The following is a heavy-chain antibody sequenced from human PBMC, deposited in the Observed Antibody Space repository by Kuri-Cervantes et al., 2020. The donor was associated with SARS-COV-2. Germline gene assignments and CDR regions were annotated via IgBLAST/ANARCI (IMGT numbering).Heavy chain of an antibody. CDR2: ISSSSSYI. CDR1: GFTFSSYS. V-gene: IGHV3-21*01. Sequence: GESLKISCAASGFTFSSYSMNWVRQAPGEGLEWVSSISSSSSYIYYADSVKGRFTISRDNAKNSLYLQMNSLRAEDTAVYYCARVHYDSSGYYYNYWGQGTLVTVSS. CDR3: ARVHYDSSGYYYNY. D-gene: IGHD3-22*01. J-gene: IGHJ4*02.